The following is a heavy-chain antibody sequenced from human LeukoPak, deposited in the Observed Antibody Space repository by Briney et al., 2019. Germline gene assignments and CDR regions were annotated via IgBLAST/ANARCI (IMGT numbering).Heavy chain of an antibody. CDR3: ARVRNSGYDYSQRKKLYYFDY. D-gene: IGHD5-12*01. CDR2: INHSGST. J-gene: IGHJ4*02. Sequence: SETLSLTCAVYGGSFSGYYWSWIRQPPGKGLEWIGEINHSGSTNYNPSLKSRVTISVDTSKNQFSLKLSSVTAADTAVYYCARVRNSGYDYSQRKKLYYFDYWGQGTLVTVSS. CDR1: GGSFSGYY. V-gene: IGHV4-34*01.